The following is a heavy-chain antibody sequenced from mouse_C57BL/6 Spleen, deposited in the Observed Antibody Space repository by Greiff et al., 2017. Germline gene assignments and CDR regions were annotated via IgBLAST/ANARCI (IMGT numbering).Heavy chain of an antibody. J-gene: IGHJ3*01. V-gene: IGHV1-80*01. Sequence: QVQLQQSGAELVKPGASVKTSCKASGYAFSSYWMNWVKQRPGTGLEWIGQIYPGDGDTNYNGKFKGKATLTADKSSSTAYMQLSSLTSEDSAVYFCARRGAPYYSNYTWFAYWGQGTLVTVSA. CDR1: GYAFSSYW. CDR3: ARRGAPYYSNYTWFAY. D-gene: IGHD2-5*01. CDR2: IYPGDGDT.